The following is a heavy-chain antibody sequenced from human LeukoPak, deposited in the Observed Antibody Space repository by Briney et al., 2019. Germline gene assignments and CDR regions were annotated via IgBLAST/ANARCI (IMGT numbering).Heavy chain of an antibody. Sequence: PSETLSLTCTVSGGSISGYYWSWIRQPPGKGLEWIGYIYYSGSTNYNPSLKSRVTISVDTSKNQFSLKLSSVTAADTAVYYCARQWELRGWFDPWGRGTLVTVSS. CDR1: GGSISGYY. CDR2: IYYSGST. CDR3: ARQWELRGWFDP. J-gene: IGHJ5*02. D-gene: IGHD1-26*01. V-gene: IGHV4-59*08.